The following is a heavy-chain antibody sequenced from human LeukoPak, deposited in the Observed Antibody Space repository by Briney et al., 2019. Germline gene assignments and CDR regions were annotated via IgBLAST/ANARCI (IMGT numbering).Heavy chain of an antibody. CDR1: AFTVSSNY. Sequence: GGSLRLSCAASAFTVSSNYMSWVRQAPGKGLEWVSVLYSGGSTYYADSVKGRFTISRDNSKNTLYLQMNSLRAEDTAVYYCARVRRGSSWYYYGMDVWGQGTTVTASS. V-gene: IGHV3-66*01. CDR2: LYSGGST. CDR3: ARVRRGSSWYYYGMDV. D-gene: IGHD6-13*01. J-gene: IGHJ6*02.